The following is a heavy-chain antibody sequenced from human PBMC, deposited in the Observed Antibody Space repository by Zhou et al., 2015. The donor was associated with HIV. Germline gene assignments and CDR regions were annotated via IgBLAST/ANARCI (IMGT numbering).Heavy chain of an antibody. Sequence: QVQLVQSGAEVKKPGSSVKVSCKASGGTFSNHGISWVRQAPGQGLEWMGGIVPFFGTANYAQKFQGRVTITADKSTSTAYMELSSLRYEDAAVYYCAKSSADSDYAFDTWGRGTQVVVSS. CDR1: GGTFSNHG. D-gene: IGHD3-22*01. CDR3: AKSSADSDYAFDT. V-gene: IGHV1-69*06. CDR2: IVPFFGTA. J-gene: IGHJ3*02.